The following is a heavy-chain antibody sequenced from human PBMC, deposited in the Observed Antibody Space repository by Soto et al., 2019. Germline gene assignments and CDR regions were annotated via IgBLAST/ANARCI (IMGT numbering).Heavy chain of an antibody. CDR1: GGIFKNFD. Sequence: QVQLVQSGSEVKRPGSSVKVSCKTSGGIFKNFDIGWVRQSPGQGLEWMGEIIPLFNATNYAQKFRGRVTVTGDESTRTTYMELTRLTYGDTAVYFCAINAERNAQKFDFWGQGTLVTVSS. CDR3: AINAERNAQKFDF. CDR2: IIPLFNAT. J-gene: IGHJ4*02. D-gene: IGHD2-2*01. V-gene: IGHV1-69*01.